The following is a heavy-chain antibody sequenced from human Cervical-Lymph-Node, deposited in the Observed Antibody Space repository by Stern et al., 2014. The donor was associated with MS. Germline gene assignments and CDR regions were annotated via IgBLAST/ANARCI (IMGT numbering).Heavy chain of an antibody. J-gene: IGHJ4*02. D-gene: IGHD6-25*01. CDR2: IYLRGST. V-gene: IGHV4-59*01. CDR1: GGSITSSY. Sequence: VPLLESGPGLVKPSETLSLTCTVSGGSITSSYWSWIRQPPGQGLEWIGYIYLRGSTNYNPSLKSRVTISVDTSKNQFSLKLSSVTAADTAVYYCARGPYSTGLHFDYWGQETLVTVSS. CDR3: ARGPYSTGLHFDY.